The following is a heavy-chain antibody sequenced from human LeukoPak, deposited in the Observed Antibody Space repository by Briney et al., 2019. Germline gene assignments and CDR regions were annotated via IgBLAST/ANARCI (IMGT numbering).Heavy chain of an antibody. J-gene: IGHJ4*02. V-gene: IGHV3-15*01. CDR3: TSLPRYCSGGSCNSGSDS. D-gene: IGHD2-15*01. CDR1: GFTLSNAW. Sequence: PGGALRLSCAASGFTLSNAWMSWVRQAPGKGLEWVGRIKSKTDGGTTEYAAPVKGRFTISRDDSENTLYLQMNSLKTEDTAVYYCTSLPRYCSGGSCNSGSDSWGQGTLVTVSS. CDR2: IKSKTDGGTT.